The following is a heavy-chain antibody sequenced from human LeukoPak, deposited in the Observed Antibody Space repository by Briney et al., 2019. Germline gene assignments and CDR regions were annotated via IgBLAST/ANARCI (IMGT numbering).Heavy chain of an antibody. D-gene: IGHD6-13*01. CDR1: GYTFTGYY. CDR3: ARDGSKYSSSWTY. V-gene: IGHV1-2*06. J-gene: IGHJ4*02. Sequence: ASVKVSCKASGYTFTGYYMHWVRQAPGQGLEWMGRINPNSGGTNYAQKFQGRVTMTRDTSISTAYMELSRLRSDDPAVYYCARDGSKYSSSWTYWGQGTLVTVSS. CDR2: INPNSGGT.